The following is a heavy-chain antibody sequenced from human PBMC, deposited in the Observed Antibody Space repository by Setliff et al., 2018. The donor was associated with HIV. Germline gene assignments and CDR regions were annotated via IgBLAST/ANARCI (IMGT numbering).Heavy chain of an antibody. CDR3: ARVRYSSGWYSHAFDI. J-gene: IGHJ3*02. D-gene: IGHD6-19*01. V-gene: IGHV4-59*01. CDR2: IYYSGST. Sequence: PSETLSLTCTVSGGPISSYYWSWIRQPPGKGLEWIGYIYYSGSTNYNPSLKSRVTISVDTSKNQFSLKLSSVTAADTAVYYCARVRYSSGWYSHAFDIWGQGT. CDR1: GGPISSYY.